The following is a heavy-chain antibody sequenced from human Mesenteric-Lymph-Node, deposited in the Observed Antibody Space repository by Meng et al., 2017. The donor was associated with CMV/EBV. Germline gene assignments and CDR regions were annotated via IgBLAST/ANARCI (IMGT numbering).Heavy chain of an antibody. D-gene: IGHD3-10*01. Sequence: ASVKVSCKASGYTFTSHGASWVRQAPGQGLEWMGWINPNNGNTKYAQKFQGRVAMTTDTSTKTAYMELRNLRSDDTAVYYCARLYYYGWGPDYWGQGTLVTVSS. V-gene: IGHV1-18*01. CDR3: ARLYYYGWGPDY. CDR1: GYTFTSHG. CDR2: INPNNGNT. J-gene: IGHJ4*02.